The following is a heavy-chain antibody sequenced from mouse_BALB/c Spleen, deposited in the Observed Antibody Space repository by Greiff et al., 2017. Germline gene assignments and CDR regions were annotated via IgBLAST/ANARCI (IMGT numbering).Heavy chain of an antibody. CDR3: VGSEGYYFDY. Sequence: EVKLMESGGGLVQPKGSLKLSCAASGFTFNTYAMNWVRQAPGKGLEWVARIRSKSNNYATYYADSVKDRFTISRDDSQSMLYLQMNNLKTEDTAMYYCVGSEGYYFDYWGQGTTLTVSS. V-gene: IGHV10-1*02. CDR2: IRSKSNNYAT. D-gene: IGHD1-1*01. CDR1: GFTFNTYA. J-gene: IGHJ2*01.